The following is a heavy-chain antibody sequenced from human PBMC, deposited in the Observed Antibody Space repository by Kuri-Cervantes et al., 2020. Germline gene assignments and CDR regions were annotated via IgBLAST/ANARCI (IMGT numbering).Heavy chain of an antibody. Sequence: GESLKISCAASGFTFSSYGMHWVRQAPGKGLEWVAVISYDGSNKYYADSVKGRFTISRDNSKNTLYLQMNSVRAEDTAFYYCARDMVVVVAAAPAHYYFGMDVWGQGTTVTVSS. J-gene: IGHJ6*02. CDR3: ARDMVVVVAAAPAHYYFGMDV. CDR2: ISYDGSNK. D-gene: IGHD2-15*01. V-gene: IGHV3-30*03. CDR1: GFTFSSYG.